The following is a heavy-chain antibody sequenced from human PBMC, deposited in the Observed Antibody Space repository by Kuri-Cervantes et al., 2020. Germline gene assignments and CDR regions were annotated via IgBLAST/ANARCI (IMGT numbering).Heavy chain of an antibody. CDR2: ISAYNGNT. CDR1: GYTFTSDG. D-gene: IGHD3-10*01. Sequence: ASVKVSCKASGYTFTSDGISWVRQAPGQGLEWMRWISAYNGNTNYAQELQGRVTMTTDTSTSTAYMELRSLRSADTPVYYCARDIPSNYGQSYFDYWGQGTLVTVSS. J-gene: IGHJ4*02. CDR3: ARDIPSNYGQSYFDY. V-gene: IGHV1-18*01.